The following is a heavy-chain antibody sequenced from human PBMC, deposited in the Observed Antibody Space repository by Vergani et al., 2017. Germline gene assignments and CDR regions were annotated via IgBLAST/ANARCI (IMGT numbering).Heavy chain of an antibody. CDR3: ARHGGSGNFCHLFDS. CDR2: IYHSGGA. V-gene: IGHV4-39*01. D-gene: IGHD3-10*01. Sequence: QLHLQESGPGLVKPSETLSLTCTVSGGSITSSSYYWGWIRQPPGKGLEWIGNIYHSGGAYYTPSLKGQVTISVDTSKCQFSVEVTSVTAADSALYYCARHGGSGNFCHLFDSWGQGTLVTVSS. J-gene: IGHJ4*02. CDR1: GGSITSSSYY.